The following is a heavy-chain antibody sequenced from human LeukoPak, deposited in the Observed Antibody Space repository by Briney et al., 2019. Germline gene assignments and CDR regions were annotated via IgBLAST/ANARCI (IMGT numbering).Heavy chain of an antibody. CDR1: GYSFSSYW. CDR3: ARPANRLYYVGRSGYSSGMDV. J-gene: IGHJ6*02. CDR2: IYPGDSDT. V-gene: IGHV5-51*01. D-gene: IGHD3-22*01. Sequence: GESLKISCKGSGYSFSSYWIGWVRQMPGKGLEWMGIIYPGDSDTKYSPSFQGQVTISVDKSISTAYLQWSSLKASDTAMYYCARPANRLYYVGRSGYSSGMDVWGQGTTVTVSS.